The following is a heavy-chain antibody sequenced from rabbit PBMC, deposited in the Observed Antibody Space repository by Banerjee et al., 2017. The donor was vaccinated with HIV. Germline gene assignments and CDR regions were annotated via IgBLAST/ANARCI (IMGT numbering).Heavy chain of an antibody. D-gene: IGHD2-1*01. J-gene: IGHJ4*01. CDR3: VRDQAGDADYGPYYLNL. CDR2: IDPLFGVT. V-gene: IGHV1S7*01. CDR1: GFTLSSYY. Sequence: QLEESAGGLVQPGGSLRLSCKASGFTLSSYYMNWVRQAPGKGLEWIGYIDPLFGVTHYANWVNGRFSISRENAQNTLYLQLNSLTAADTATYFCVRDQAGDADYGPYYLNLWGPGTLVTVS.